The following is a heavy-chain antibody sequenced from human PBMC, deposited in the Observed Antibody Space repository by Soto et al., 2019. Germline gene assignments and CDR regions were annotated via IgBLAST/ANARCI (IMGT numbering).Heavy chain of an antibody. CDR3: ARGVRPYDSSGYYYDY. J-gene: IGHJ4*02. CDR1: GGSFSGYY. D-gene: IGHD3-22*01. Sequence: SETLSLTCAVYGGSFSGYYWSWIRQPPGKGLEWIGEINHSGSTNYNPSLKSRVTISVAKSKNQFSLTLSSVTAADTAVYYCARGVRPYDSSGYYYDYWGQGTLVTVSS. V-gene: IGHV4-34*01. CDR2: INHSGST.